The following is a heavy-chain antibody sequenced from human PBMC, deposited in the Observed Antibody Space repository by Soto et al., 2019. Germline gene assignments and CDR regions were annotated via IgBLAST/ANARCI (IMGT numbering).Heavy chain of an antibody. CDR2: ISYDGSNK. CDR3: ARDRVLRYFDWLFFGMDV. CDR1: GFTFSSYA. V-gene: IGHV3-30-3*01. J-gene: IGHJ6*02. D-gene: IGHD3-9*01. Sequence: GGSLRLSCAASGFTFSSYAMHWVRQAPGKGLEWVAVISYDGSNKYYADSVKGRFTISRDNSKNTLYLQMNSLRAEDTAVYYCARDRVLRYFDWLFFGMDVWGQGTTVPVSS.